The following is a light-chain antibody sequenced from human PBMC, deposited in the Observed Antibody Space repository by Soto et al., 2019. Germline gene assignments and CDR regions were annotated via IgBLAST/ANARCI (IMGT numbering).Light chain of an antibody. J-gene: IGLJ1*01. Sequence: QSVLTQPPSVSGAPGQRVTISCTGSSSSIGAGYDVHWYQQLPGTAPKLLIYGNNNRPSGVPDRFSGSKSGASASLAITGLQAEDEADSYCQSYDNSLSGSYVFGTGTKLTVL. V-gene: IGLV1-40*01. CDR1: SSSIGAGYD. CDR3: QSYDNSLSGSYV. CDR2: GNN.